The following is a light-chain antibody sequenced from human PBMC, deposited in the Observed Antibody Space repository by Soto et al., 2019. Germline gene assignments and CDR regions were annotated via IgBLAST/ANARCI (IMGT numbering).Light chain of an antibody. CDR2: WAS. Sequence: DIVLTQSPDSLAVSLGERATINCKSSQTVLYSSNNQNYLAWYQQKPGQPPKLLIYWASTRESGVPDRFSGSGSGTDFTLTISSLQAEDVAVYYCHQFYSAPYTFGQGTKLEIK. V-gene: IGKV4-1*01. CDR1: QTVLYSSNNQNY. CDR3: HQFYSAPYT. J-gene: IGKJ2*01.